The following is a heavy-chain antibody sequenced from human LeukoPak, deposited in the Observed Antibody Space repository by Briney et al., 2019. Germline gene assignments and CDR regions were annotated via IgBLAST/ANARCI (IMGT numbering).Heavy chain of an antibody. CDR2: ISSSSSYI. CDR1: GFTFSSYS. J-gene: IGHJ5*01. D-gene: IGHD6-6*01. V-gene: IGHV3-21*01. Sequence: GGSLRLSCAASGFTFSSYSINWVRQAPGKGLEWVSSISSSSSYIYYADSVKGRFTISRDNAKNSLYLQMSSLRVEDTAVYYCTRDPRHFDSCGQGTLVTVSS. CDR3: TRDPRHFDS.